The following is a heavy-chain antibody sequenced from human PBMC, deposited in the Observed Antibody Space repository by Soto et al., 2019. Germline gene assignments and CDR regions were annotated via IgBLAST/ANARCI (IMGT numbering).Heavy chain of an antibody. CDR2: IKQDGSEK. D-gene: IGHD3-10*01. CDR3: ARDLPMPRGLFEY. J-gene: IGHJ4*02. Sequence: GGSLRLSCAASGFTFSNFWMSWVRQAPGKGLEWVANIKQDGSEKYYVDSVKGRFTISRDNAKNSLFLQMNSLRAEDTAVYYCARDLPMPRGLFEYWGQGTLVTVSS. CDR1: GFTFSNFW. V-gene: IGHV3-7*03.